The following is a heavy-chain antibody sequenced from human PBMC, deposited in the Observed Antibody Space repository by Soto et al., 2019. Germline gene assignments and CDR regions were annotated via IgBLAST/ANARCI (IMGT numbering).Heavy chain of an antibody. CDR2: VSDNGGSRGGT. Sequence: GGSLRLSCKASGFMFNNSTMTWVRQAPGQGLQWVASVSDNGGSRGGTYYADSVKGRFTISRDNSKNTLYLQLDSLTGADTAVYYCARAKAVVIAALDIWGQGTMVTVSS. D-gene: IGHD2-21*01. CDR3: ARAKAVVIAALDI. J-gene: IGHJ3*02. V-gene: IGHV3-23*01. CDR1: GFMFNNST.